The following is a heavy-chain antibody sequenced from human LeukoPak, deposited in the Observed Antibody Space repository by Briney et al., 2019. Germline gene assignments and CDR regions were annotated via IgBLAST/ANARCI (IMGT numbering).Heavy chain of an antibody. CDR2: ISGSGGST. D-gene: IGHD3-10*01. V-gene: IGHV3-23*01. CDR1: GFTFSNYA. J-gene: IGHJ6*03. Sequence: GGSLRLSCAASGFTFSNYAMSWVRQAPGKGLEWVSAISGSGGSTYYADSVKGRFTISRDNSKNTLYLQMSNLRAEDTAVYYCAKDRTMIRGVIRYYFYYMDVWGKGTTVTVSS. CDR3: AKDRTMIRGVIRYYFYYMDV.